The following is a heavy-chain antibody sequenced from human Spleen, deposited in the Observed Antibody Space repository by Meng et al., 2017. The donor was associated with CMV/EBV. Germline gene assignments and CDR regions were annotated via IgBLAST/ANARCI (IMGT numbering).Heavy chain of an antibody. CDR3: ARYGDYVSLDY. CDR2: IGSGDKYI. D-gene: IGHD4-17*01. Sequence: GGSLRLSCAASGFTFSSYGMHWVRQAPGKGLEWVSSIGSGDKYIQYADSVKGRFTISRDNAKNSLYLQLKSLRAEETALYYCARYGDYVSLDYWGQGTLVTVSS. CDR1: GFTFSSYG. J-gene: IGHJ4*02. V-gene: IGHV3-21*01.